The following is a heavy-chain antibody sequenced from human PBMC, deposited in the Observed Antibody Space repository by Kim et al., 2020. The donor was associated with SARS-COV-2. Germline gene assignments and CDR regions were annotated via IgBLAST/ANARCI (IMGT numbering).Heavy chain of an antibody. CDR3: ARRSLSAWYHDH. D-gene: IGHD6-19*01. CDR2: IYYSGSS. V-gene: IGHV4-39*01. CDR1: GGSIGSSSYH. J-gene: IGHJ4*02. Sequence: SETLSLTCTVSGGSIGSSSYHWGWIRQPPGKGLEWTMSIYYSGSSYYNPSLKSRVTISVDTSKNQFSLKLSAVTAADTAVYYCARRSLSAWYHDHWGQGTLVTVSS.